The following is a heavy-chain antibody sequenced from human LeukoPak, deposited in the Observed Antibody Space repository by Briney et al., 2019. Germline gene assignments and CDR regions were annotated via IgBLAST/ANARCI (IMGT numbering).Heavy chain of an antibody. CDR1: GGSISSSSYY. D-gene: IGHD5-24*01. CDR3: ARDTQPTINHYWYFDL. CDR2: IYYSGST. V-gene: IGHV4-39*02. J-gene: IGHJ2*01. Sequence: SETLSLTCTVSGGSISSSSYYWGWIRQPPGKGLEWIGSIYYSGSTYYNPSLKSRVTISVDTSKNQFSLKLSSVTAADTAVYYCARDTQPTINHYWYFDLWGRGTLVTVSS.